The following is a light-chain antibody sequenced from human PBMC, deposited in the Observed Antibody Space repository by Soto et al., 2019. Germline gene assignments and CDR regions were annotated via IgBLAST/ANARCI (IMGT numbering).Light chain of an antibody. CDR1: QSLLNRNGQNC. V-gene: IGKV2-28*01. Sequence: DIVMTQSPLSLPDTPGEPASISCRSSQSLLNRNGQNCLDWYLQKPGQSPQLLIHMGFIRASGVPDRFSGSASGTYFTLTISRVEAEDVGVYYCMQALESPPTFGGGTKVEIK. CDR3: MQALESPPT. CDR2: MGF. J-gene: IGKJ4*01.